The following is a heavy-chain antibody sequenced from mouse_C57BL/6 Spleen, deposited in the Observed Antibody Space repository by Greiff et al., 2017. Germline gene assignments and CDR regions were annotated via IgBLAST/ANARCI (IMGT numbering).Heavy chain of an antibody. CDR1: GYTFTSYW. J-gene: IGHJ4*01. D-gene: IGHD2-4*01. CDR2: IYPGSGST. CDR3: ARTPYYEYDVGGSMDY. V-gene: IGHV1-55*01. Sequence: QVQLQQPGAELVKPGASVKMSCKASGYTFTSYWITWVKQRPGQGLEWIGDIYPGSGSTNYNEKFKSKATLTVDTSSSTAYMQLSSLTSEDSAVYYCARTPYYEYDVGGSMDYWGQGTSVTVSS.